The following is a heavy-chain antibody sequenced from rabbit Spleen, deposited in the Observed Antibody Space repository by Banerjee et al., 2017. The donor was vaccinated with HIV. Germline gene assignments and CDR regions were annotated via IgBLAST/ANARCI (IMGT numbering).Heavy chain of an antibody. CDR3: ARDLVTVIVWNFNL. J-gene: IGHJ4*01. V-gene: IGHV1S45*01. Sequence: EQLEECGGGLVKPEGYLTLNCKASGVSLNDKDVMCWVRQAPGKGLEWIACINIATGKSVYASWAKGRFIMFRTSSTTVTLQMSSLTSADTATYFCARDLVTVIVWNFNLWGPGTLVTVS. CDR2: INIATGKS. CDR1: GVSLNDKDV. D-gene: IGHD6-1*01.